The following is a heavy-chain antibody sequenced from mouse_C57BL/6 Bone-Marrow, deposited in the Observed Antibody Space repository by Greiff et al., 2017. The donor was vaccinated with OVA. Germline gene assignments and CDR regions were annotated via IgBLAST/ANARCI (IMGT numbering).Heavy chain of an antibody. V-gene: IGHV2-2*01. CDR3: ARLSLY. Sequence: VQRVESGPGLVQPSQSLSITCTVSGFSLTSYGVHWVRQSPGKGLEWLGVIWSGGSTDYNAAFISRLSISKDNSKSQVFFKMNSLQADDTAIYYCARLSLYWGQGTTLTVSS. J-gene: IGHJ2*01. CDR2: IWSGGST. CDR1: GFSLTSYG.